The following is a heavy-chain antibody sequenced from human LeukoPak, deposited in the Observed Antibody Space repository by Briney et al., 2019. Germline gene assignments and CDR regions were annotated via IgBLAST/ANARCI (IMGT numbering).Heavy chain of an antibody. D-gene: IGHD6-19*01. V-gene: IGHV3-9*01. CDR3: AKSSPPIAVAGILGY. Sequence: GRSLRLSCAASGFTFDDYAMHWVRQAPGKGLEWVSGISWNSGSIGYADSVKGRFTISRDNAKNSLYLQMNSLRAEDTALYYCAKSSPPIAVAGILGYWGQGTLVTVSS. J-gene: IGHJ4*02. CDR2: ISWNSGSI. CDR1: GFTFDDYA.